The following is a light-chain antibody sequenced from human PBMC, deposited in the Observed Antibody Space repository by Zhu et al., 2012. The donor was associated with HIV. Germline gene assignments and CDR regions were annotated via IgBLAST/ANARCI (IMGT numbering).Light chain of an antibody. V-gene: IGKV3-15*01. J-gene: IGKJ2*01. Sequence: IVMTQSPATLSVSPGERATLSCRASQSVSSNLAWYQQKPGQAPRLLIYDASTRATGIPARFSGSGSGAEFTLTISSMQSEDFAFYYCQQYSNWYTFGQGTKLEIK. CDR1: QSVSSN. CDR3: QQYSNWYT. CDR2: DAS.